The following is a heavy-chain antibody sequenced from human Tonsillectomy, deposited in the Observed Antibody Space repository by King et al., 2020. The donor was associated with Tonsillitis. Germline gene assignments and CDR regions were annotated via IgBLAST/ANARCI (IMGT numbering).Heavy chain of an antibody. CDR3: ASAKRTYGSGSYYLDY. V-gene: IGHV4-38-2*01. Sequence: QLQESGPGLVKPSETLSLTCAVSGYSISSGYYWGWIRQPPGKGLEWIGSIYHSGSTYYKPSLKSRVTKSEDTSKNQFSLKLHSVTAADTAVYYCASAKRTYGSGSYYLDYWGQGTLVTVSS. D-gene: IGHD3-10*01. CDR1: GYSISSGYY. CDR2: IYHSGST. J-gene: IGHJ4*02.